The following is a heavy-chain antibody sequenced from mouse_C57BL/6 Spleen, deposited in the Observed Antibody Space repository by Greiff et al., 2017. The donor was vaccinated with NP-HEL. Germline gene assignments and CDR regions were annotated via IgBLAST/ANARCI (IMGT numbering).Heavy chain of an antibody. CDR3: AFITTVAGAMDY. D-gene: IGHD1-1*01. V-gene: IGHV1-64*01. Sequence: QVQLKQPGAELVKPGASVKLSCKASGYTFTSYWMHWVKQRPGQGLEWIGMIHPNSGSTNYNEKFKSKATLTVDKSSSTAYMQLSSLTSEDSAVYYCAFITTVAGAMDYWGQGTSVTVSS. CDR2: IHPNSGST. CDR1: GYTFTSYW. J-gene: IGHJ4*01.